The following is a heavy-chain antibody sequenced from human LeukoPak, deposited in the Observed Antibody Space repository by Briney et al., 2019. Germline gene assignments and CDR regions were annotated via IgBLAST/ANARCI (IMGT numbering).Heavy chain of an antibody. CDR3: ARDSPKARRYYYYYYLDV. Sequence: GGSLRLSCAASGFTFSSFAMSWVRQAPGKGLEWVSGISGSGTTTSYADSVKGRFTISRDNSKNTLYLQINSLRAEDTAVYYCARDSPKARRYYYYYYLDVWGKGTTVTISS. V-gene: IGHV3-23*01. CDR1: GFTFSSFA. J-gene: IGHJ6*03. CDR2: ISGSGTTT.